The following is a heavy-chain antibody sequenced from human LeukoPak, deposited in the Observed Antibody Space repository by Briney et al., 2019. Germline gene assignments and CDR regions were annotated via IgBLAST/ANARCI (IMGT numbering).Heavy chain of an antibody. D-gene: IGHD3-10*01. CDR2: IYYSGST. Sequence: SETLSLTCTVSGGSISSYYWSWIRQPPGKGLGWIGYIYYSGSTNYNPSLKSRVTISVDTSKNQFSLKLSSVTAADTAVYYCAITRSGSYWDWGQGTLVTVSS. CDR1: GGSISSYY. CDR3: AITRSGSYWD. J-gene: IGHJ4*02. V-gene: IGHV4-59*01.